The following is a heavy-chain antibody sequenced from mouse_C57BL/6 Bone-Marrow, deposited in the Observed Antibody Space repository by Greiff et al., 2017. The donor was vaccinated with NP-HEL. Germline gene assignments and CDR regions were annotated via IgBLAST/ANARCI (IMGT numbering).Heavy chain of an antibody. D-gene: IGHD5-5*01. CDR3: AREDAYLFDY. CDR2: ISYDGSN. J-gene: IGHJ2*01. V-gene: IGHV3-6*01. CDR1: GYSITSGYY. Sequence: EVQLQQSGPGLVKPSQSLSLTCSVTGYSITSGYYWNWIRQFPGNKLEWMGYISYDGSNNYNPSLKNRISITRDTSKNQFFLKLNSVTTEDTATYYCAREDAYLFDYWGQGTTLTVSS.